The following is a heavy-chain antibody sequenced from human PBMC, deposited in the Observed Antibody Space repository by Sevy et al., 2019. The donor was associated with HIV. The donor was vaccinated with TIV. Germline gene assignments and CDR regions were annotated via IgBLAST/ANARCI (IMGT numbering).Heavy chain of an antibody. Sequence: GGSLRLSCAASGFTFSNYWMSWVRQAPGKGLEWVANIKEDGSENYYVDSVKGRFSISRDNADNSVFLQMNRLRVEDTAVYYCARSLAAAENWFDPWGQGTLVTVSS. CDR1: GFTFSNYW. CDR3: ARSLAAAENWFDP. V-gene: IGHV3-7*01. CDR2: IKEDGSEN. J-gene: IGHJ5*02. D-gene: IGHD6-13*01.